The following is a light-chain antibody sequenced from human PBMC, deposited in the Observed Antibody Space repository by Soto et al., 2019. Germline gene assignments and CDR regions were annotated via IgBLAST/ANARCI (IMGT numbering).Light chain of an antibody. CDR2: DVS. Sequence: QSVLTQPASVSGSPGQSITISCTGTSSDVGGYNYVSWYQQHPGKAPKLIISDVSNRPSGVSNRFSGSKSGNTASLTISGLQAEDEADYYCNSYTSSGTHVFGTGTKVTV. CDR1: SSDVGGYNY. V-gene: IGLV2-14*03. CDR3: NSYTSSGTHV. J-gene: IGLJ1*01.